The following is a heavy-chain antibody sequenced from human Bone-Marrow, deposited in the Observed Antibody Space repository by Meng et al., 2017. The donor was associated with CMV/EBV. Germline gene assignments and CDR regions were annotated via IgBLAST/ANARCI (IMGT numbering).Heavy chain of an antibody. CDR1: GGSVSSGSYY. J-gene: IGHJ4*02. V-gene: IGHV4-39*07. CDR3: AREDGTTVTGDY. D-gene: IGHD4-17*01. Sequence: SETLSLTCTVSGGSVSSGSYYWSWIRQPPGKGLEWIGSIYYSGSTYYNPSLKSRVTISVDTSKNQFSLKLSSVTAADTAVYYCAREDGTTVTGDYWGQGTLVTVSS. CDR2: IYYSGST.